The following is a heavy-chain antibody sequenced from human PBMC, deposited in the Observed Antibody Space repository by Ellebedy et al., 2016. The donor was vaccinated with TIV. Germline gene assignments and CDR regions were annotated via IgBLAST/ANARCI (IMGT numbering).Heavy chain of an antibody. CDR2: SYYSGIT. Sequence: MPGGSLRLSCTVSGGSISSYYWSWIRQPPGKGLEWIGYSYYSGITNYNPSLTSRVTISVDTSKNQFSLKLSSVTAADTAVYYCARGGGYYDSSGYIDYWGQGTLVTVSS. CDR1: GGSISSYY. D-gene: IGHD3-22*01. J-gene: IGHJ4*02. V-gene: IGHV4-59*01. CDR3: ARGGGYYDSSGYIDY.